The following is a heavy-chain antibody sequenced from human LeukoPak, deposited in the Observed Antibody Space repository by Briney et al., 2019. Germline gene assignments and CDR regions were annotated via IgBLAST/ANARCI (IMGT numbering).Heavy chain of an antibody. Sequence: SETLSLTCAVSGYSISSGYYWGWIRQPPGKGLEWIGSIYHSGSTYYNPSLKSRVTISVDTSKNQFSLKLCSVTAADTAVYYCASLKYCSGGSCYSGAFDIWGQGTMVTVSS. CDR3: ASLKYCSGGSCYSGAFDI. J-gene: IGHJ3*02. V-gene: IGHV4-38-2*01. D-gene: IGHD2-15*01. CDR2: IYHSGST. CDR1: GYSISSGYY.